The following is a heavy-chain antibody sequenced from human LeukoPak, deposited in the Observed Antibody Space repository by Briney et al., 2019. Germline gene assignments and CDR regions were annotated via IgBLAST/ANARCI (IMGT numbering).Heavy chain of an antibody. D-gene: IGHD3-22*01. CDR2: IGGSGGST. CDR3: ARVGDWSDTSGYYYFDY. CDR1: GFSFSNYA. Sequence: GGSLRLSCAASGFSFSNYAMSWVRQAPGKGLEWVPVIGGSGGSTYYADSVKGRFTISRDNSKNTLYLQMNSLRAEDTAVYYCARVGDWSDTSGYYYFDYWGQGTLVTVSS. J-gene: IGHJ4*02. V-gene: IGHV3-23*01.